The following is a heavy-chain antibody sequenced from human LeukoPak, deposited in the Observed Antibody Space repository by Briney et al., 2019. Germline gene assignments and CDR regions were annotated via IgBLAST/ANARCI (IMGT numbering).Heavy chain of an antibody. D-gene: IGHD5-12*01. CDR2: ISSSSSYI. Sequence: GGSLRLSCAASGFTFSSYSMNWVRQAPGKGLEWVSSISSSSSYIYYADSVKGRFTISRDNAKNSLYLQMNSLRAEDTAVYYCARVRKDVVATIDAFDIWGQGTMVTVSS. CDR3: ARVRKDVVATIDAFDI. V-gene: IGHV3-21*04. J-gene: IGHJ3*02. CDR1: GFTFSSYS.